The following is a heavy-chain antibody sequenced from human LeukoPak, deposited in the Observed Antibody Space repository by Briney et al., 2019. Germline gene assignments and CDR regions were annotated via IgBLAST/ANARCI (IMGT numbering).Heavy chain of an antibody. V-gene: IGHV3-43*01. D-gene: IGHD3-16*01. J-gene: IGHJ4*02. CDR2: INWDGDIT. Sequence: GGSLRLSCAASGFTFDDYTMHWVRHPPGKGLEWVSLINWDGDITEYADSVKGRFTISRDNAKNSLYLQMNSLRAEDTALYYCARALRRYKYDYSSPDYWGQGTLVTVSS. CDR3: ARALRRYKYDYSSPDY. CDR1: GFTFDDYT.